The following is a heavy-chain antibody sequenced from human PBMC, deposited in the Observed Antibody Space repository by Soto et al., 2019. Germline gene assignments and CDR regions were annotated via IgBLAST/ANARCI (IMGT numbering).Heavy chain of an antibody. D-gene: IGHD5-12*01. V-gene: IGHV2-5*02. CDR1: GFSLSTSGVG. J-gene: IGHJ5*02. Sequence: QITLKESGPTLVKPTQTLTLTCTFSGFSLSTSGVGVGWIRQPPGKALEWLALIYWDDDKRYSPSLKSRLTITKDSSKNQVVLTMTNRDPVDTATYSCAHSPMDLGFRWFDPWGQGTLVTVSS. CDR3: AHSPMDLGFRWFDP. CDR2: IYWDDDK.